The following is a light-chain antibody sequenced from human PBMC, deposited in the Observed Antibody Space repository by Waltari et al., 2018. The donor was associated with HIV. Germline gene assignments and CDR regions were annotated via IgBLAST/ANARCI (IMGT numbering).Light chain of an antibody. Sequence: DIQMTQSPSTLSASVGTRVTITCRASQTISSRLAWYQQKPGKAPRLLMSKASTLESGVPSTFSGSGSVTQFTLTISSLQPDDFATYYCQQYYSDPYTFGQGTKLEIK. CDR2: KAS. CDR3: QQYYSDPYT. V-gene: IGKV1-5*03. CDR1: QTISSR. J-gene: IGKJ2*01.